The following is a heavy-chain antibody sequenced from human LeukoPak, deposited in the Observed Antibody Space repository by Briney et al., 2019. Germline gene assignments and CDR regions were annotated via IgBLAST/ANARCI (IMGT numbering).Heavy chain of an antibody. CDR1: GFTSTSYA. V-gene: IGHV3-23*01. CDR2: ISGGGEDT. Sequence: PGGSLRLSCAASGFTSTSYAMSWIRQAPGKGLEWVSAISGGGEDTYYPDSVKGRFTISRDNSKNTLYLQMNSQRAEDTAIYYCAKPRAMTTGVGRYFDLWGRGTLVTVSS. D-gene: IGHD1-1*01. CDR3: AKPRAMTTGVGRYFDL. J-gene: IGHJ2*01.